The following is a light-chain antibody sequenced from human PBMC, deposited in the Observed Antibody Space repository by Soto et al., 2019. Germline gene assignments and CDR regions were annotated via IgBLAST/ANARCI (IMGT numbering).Light chain of an antibody. J-gene: IGLJ1*01. V-gene: IGLV2-23*02. Sequence: QSVLTQPASVSGSPGQSITISCTGTSSDVGNYVLVSWYQQHPGTAPKLMIFEVTKRPSGVSDRFSGSKSGNSASLTISGLQADDEADYYCGSYAGGSFYVFGTGTKVTVL. CDR3: GSYAGGSFYV. CDR2: EVT. CDR1: SSDVGNYVL.